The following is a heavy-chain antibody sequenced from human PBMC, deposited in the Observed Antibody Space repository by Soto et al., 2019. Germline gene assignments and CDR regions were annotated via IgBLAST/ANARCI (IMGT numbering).Heavy chain of an antibody. CDR1: GGSISSGGYY. CDR2: IYYSGST. Sequence: PSETLSLTCTVSGGSISSGGYYWSWIRQHPGKGLEWIGYIYYSGSTYYNPSLKSRVTISVDTSKNQFSLKLSSVTAADTAVYYCARSFLVVPAAINGVGAFDIWGQGTMVTVPS. J-gene: IGHJ3*02. V-gene: IGHV4-31*03. D-gene: IGHD2-2*02. CDR3: ARSFLVVPAAINGVGAFDI.